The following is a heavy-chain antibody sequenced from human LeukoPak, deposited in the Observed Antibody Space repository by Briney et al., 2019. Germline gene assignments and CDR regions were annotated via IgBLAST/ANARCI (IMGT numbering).Heavy chain of an antibody. Sequence: GGSLRLSCAASGFTFSSYGMHWIRQAPGKGLVWVSRINGDGTNTTYAVSVKGRFTISRDNAKNTMYLHMSSLSVEDTAVYYCVRGGSPASKNDYWGQGTLVTVSS. J-gene: IGHJ4*02. V-gene: IGHV3-74*01. D-gene: IGHD3-16*01. CDR1: GFTFSSYG. CDR2: INGDGTNT. CDR3: VRGGSPASKNDY.